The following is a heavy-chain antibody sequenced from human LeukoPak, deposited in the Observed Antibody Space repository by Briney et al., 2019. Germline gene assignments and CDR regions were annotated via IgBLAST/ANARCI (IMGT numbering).Heavy chain of an antibody. Sequence: GGSLRPSCAASGFTFSSYAMHWVRQAPGKGLEWVAVISYDGSNKYYADSVKGRFTISRDNSKNTLYLQMNSLRAEDTAVYYCARGYYDSSGLDYWGQGTLVTVSS. J-gene: IGHJ4*02. CDR1: GFTFSSYA. D-gene: IGHD3-22*01. V-gene: IGHV3-30-3*01. CDR2: ISYDGSNK. CDR3: ARGYYDSSGLDY.